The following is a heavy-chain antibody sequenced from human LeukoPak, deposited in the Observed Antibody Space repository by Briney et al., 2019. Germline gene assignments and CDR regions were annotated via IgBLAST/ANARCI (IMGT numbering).Heavy chain of an antibody. J-gene: IGHJ4*02. CDR1: GFTFSSYA. Sequence: GGSLRLSCEASGFTFSSYAMSWVRQAPGKGLEWVSAISGSGGSTYYADSVKGRFTISRDNSKNTLYLQMNSLRAEDTAVYYCAKGSYDFWSGYHDYWGQGTLVTVSS. D-gene: IGHD3-3*01. CDR3: AKGSYDFWSGYHDY. CDR2: ISGSGGST. V-gene: IGHV3-23*01.